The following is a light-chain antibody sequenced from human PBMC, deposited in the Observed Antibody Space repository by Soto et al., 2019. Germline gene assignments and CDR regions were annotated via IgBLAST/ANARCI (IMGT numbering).Light chain of an antibody. Sequence: ILFTHTSSTLSLPPGERSTLSRMVSQSVSIYLACYQQKPGQAPRPLIYDASNSTTGIPARVSGSGSVTNLSVKIRSLGPKDVEVYYCEKRRQWNQMLGQGTKVDIK. J-gene: IGKJ1*01. CDR2: DAS. CDR3: EKRRQWNQM. CDR1: QSVSIY. V-gene: IGKV3-11*01.